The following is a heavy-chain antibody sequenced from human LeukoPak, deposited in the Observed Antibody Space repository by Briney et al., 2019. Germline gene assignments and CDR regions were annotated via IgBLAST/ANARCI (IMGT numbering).Heavy chain of an antibody. J-gene: IGHJ4*02. D-gene: IGHD5-24*01. CDR1: GGTFSSYA. Sequence: ASVKVSCKASGGTFSSYAISWVRQAPGQGLEWMGGIIPIFGTANYAQKFQGRVTITTDESTSTAYMELSSLRSEDTAVYYCARAPTSRDGYNSEFDYCGQGTLVTVSS. CDR3: ARAPTSRDGYNSEFDY. CDR2: IIPIFGTA. V-gene: IGHV1-69*05.